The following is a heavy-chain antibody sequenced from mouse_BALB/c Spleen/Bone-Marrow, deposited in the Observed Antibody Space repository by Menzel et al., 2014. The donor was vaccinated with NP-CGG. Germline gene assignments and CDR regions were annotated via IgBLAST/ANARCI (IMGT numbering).Heavy chain of an antibody. Sequence: QVQLQQSGAELMKPGASVKISCKATGYTFSNYWIEWIKQRPGHGLEWIGEILPGSGSSNYSEKLKGKATFTADTSSNPAYMQLSSLPSEDSAVYYCARTADVYNYAMDYWGQGTSATVSS. J-gene: IGHJ4*01. CDR2: ILPGSGSS. V-gene: IGHV1-9*01. D-gene: IGHD2-3*01. CDR1: GYTFSNYW. CDR3: ARTADVYNYAMDY.